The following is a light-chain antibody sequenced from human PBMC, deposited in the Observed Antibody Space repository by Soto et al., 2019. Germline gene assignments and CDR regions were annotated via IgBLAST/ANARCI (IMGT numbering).Light chain of an antibody. CDR2: DVR. Sequence: QSALTQPASVSGSPGQSITISCTGTSSDVGGYNYVSWYQQHPGKAPKLMIYDVRNRPSGVSNRFSGSNSGNTASLTISGLQADDEADYYCSSYTSSSTLMVFGGGTKLTVL. CDR1: SSDVGGYNY. J-gene: IGLJ2*01. V-gene: IGLV2-14*01. CDR3: SSYTSSSTLMV.